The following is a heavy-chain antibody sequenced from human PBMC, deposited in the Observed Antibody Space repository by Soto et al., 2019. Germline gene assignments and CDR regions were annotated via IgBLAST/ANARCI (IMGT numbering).Heavy chain of an antibody. CDR3: GKSKDIVVVPAAPVFDH. CDR1: GFTFDDYG. Sequence: EVQLVESGGGLVRPGGSRRLSCVASGFTFDDYGMHWVRQVPGKGLEWVAGISWNRGTIGYADSVRGRFTISRDNAKNSLFLQMTSLRTEDTAIYYCGKSKDIVVVPAAPVFDHWGQGIMVSVSS. J-gene: IGHJ4*02. V-gene: IGHV3-9*01. D-gene: IGHD2-2*01. CDR2: ISWNRGTI.